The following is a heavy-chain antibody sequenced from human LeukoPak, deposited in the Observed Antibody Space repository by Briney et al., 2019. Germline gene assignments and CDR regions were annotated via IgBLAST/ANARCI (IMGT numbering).Heavy chain of an antibody. J-gene: IGHJ6*02. D-gene: IGHD2-15*01. V-gene: IGHV3-74*01. CDR1: GLTFSSHW. CDR3: ARDYIVVVVAATFGMDV. CDR2: ITNDGGST. Sequence: GGSLRLSCAASGLTFSSHWMHWVRQAPGKGLMWVSRITNDGGSTTYADSVKGRFTISRDNSKNTLYLQMNSLRAEDTAVYYCARDYIVVVVAATFGMDVWGQGTTVTVSS.